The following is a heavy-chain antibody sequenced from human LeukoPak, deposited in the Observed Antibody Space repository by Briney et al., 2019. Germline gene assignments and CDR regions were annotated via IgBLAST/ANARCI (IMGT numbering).Heavy chain of an antibody. Sequence: SETLSLTCTVSGGSISSYYWSWIRQPPGKGLEWIGYIYYSGSTNYNSSLKSRVTISVDTSKNQFSLKLSSVTAADTAVYYCARQQTDIAAAGQGWFDPWGQGTLVTVSS. J-gene: IGHJ5*02. CDR3: ARQQTDIAAAGQGWFDP. V-gene: IGHV4-59*08. D-gene: IGHD6-13*01. CDR1: GGSISSYY. CDR2: IYYSGST.